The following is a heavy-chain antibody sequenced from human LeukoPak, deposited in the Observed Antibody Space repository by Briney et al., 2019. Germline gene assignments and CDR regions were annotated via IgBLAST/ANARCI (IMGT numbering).Heavy chain of an antibody. CDR1: GGSISSSSYY. V-gene: IGHV4-39*07. D-gene: IGHD3-16*02. CDR2: IYHSGST. Sequence: PSETLSLTCTVSGGSISSSSYYWGWVRQPPGKGLEWIGEIYHSGSTNYNPSLKSRVTISVDKSKNQFSLKLSSVTAADTAVYYCARVREAWGSYRPSGYFDYWGQGTLVTVSS. CDR3: ARVREAWGSYRPSGYFDY. J-gene: IGHJ4*02.